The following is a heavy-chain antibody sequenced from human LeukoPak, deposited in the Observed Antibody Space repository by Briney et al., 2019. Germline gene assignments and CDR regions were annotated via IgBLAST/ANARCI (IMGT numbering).Heavy chain of an antibody. CDR2: INPNSGGT. CDR1: GYTFTGYY. J-gene: IGHJ4*02. V-gene: IGHV1-2*02. CDR3: ARDFVVAGTDGVDY. D-gene: IGHD6-19*01. Sequence: ASVKVSCKASGYTFTGYYMHWVRQAPGQGLEGMGWINPNSGGTNYAQKFQGRVTMTRDTSISTAYMELSRLRSDDTAVYYCARDFVVAGTDGVDYWGQGTLVTVSS.